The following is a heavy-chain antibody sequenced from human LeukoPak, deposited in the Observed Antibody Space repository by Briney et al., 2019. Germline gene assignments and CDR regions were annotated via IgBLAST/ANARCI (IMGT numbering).Heavy chain of an antibody. Sequence: GGSLRLSCEGSGFIFSKYAMNWVRQAPGKGLEWVSAISATGASTYHIDSAKGRFTISRDNSNNTLYLQMNSLRAEDTARYYCAKDLWHLVRMIDHWGQGILVIAST. D-gene: IGHD6-6*01. J-gene: IGHJ4*02. CDR1: GFIFSKYA. V-gene: IGHV3-23*01. CDR3: AKDLWHLVRMIDH. CDR2: ISATGAST.